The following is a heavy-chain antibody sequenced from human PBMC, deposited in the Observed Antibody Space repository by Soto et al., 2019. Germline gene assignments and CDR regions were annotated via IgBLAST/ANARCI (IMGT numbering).Heavy chain of an antibody. CDR3: ANRIVESGYWPDDALDI. J-gene: IGHJ3*02. Sequence: PGGSLRLSCAASGFTFSSYAMSWVRQAPGKGLEWVSAISGSGGSTYYADSVKGRFTISRDNSKNTLYLQMNSLRAEDTAVYYCANRIVESGYWPDDALDICGQGTMVT. CDR2: ISGSGGST. D-gene: IGHD3-3*01. CDR1: GFTFSSYA. V-gene: IGHV3-23*01.